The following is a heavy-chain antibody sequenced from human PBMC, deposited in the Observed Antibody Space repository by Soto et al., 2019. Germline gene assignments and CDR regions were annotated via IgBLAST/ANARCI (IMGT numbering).Heavy chain of an antibody. J-gene: IGHJ4*02. CDR1: GFTFSSYG. Sequence: GGSLRLSCAASGFTFSSYGMHWVRQAPGKGLEWVAVISYDGSNKYYADSVKGRFTISRDNSKNTLYLQMNSLRAEDTAVYYCAKSVEMARFLTYYFDYWGQGTLVTVSS. D-gene: IGHD3-16*01. CDR3: AKSVEMARFLTYYFDY. CDR2: ISYDGSNK. V-gene: IGHV3-30*18.